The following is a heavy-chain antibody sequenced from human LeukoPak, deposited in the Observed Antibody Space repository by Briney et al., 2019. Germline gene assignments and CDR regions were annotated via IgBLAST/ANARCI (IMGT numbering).Heavy chain of an antibody. V-gene: IGHV4-34*01. CDR1: GGSFSGYY. J-gene: IGHJ4*02. CDR2: INHSGST. CDR3: ARGLGYSYGYTPVYSDY. D-gene: IGHD5-18*01. Sequence: SETLSLTCAVYGGSFSGYYWSWIRQPPGKGLEWIGEINHSGSTNYNPSLKSRVTISADTSKNQFSLKLSSVTAADTAVYYCARGLGYSYGYTPVYSDYWGQGTLVTVSS.